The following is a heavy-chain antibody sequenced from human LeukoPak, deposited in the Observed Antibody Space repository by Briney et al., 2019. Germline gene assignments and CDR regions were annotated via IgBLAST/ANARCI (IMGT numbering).Heavy chain of an antibody. CDR1: GFIFSNYN. Sequence: QPGGSLRLSCAASGFIFSNYNMNWVRQAPGKGLEWVSYISSSSSTIYYADSVKGRFTISRDNSKNTLYLQMNSLRAEDTAVYYCAKVNGYDILTQNNWFDPWGQGTLVTVSS. CDR2: ISSSSSTI. V-gene: IGHV3-48*01. CDR3: AKVNGYDILTQNNWFDP. D-gene: IGHD3-9*01. J-gene: IGHJ5*02.